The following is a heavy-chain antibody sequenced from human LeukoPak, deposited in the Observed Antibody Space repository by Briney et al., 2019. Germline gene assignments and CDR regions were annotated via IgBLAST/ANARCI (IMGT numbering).Heavy chain of an antibody. CDR2: ISYDGSNK. D-gene: IGHD3-3*01. CDR3: AGGANYDFWSGSFDY. CDR1: GFTFSSYA. Sequence: GGSLRLSCAASGFTFSSYAMHWVRQAPGKGLEWVAVISYDGSNKYYADSVKGRFTISRDNSKNTLYLQMNSLRAEDTAVYYCAGGANYDFWSGSFDYWGQGTLVTVSS. V-gene: IGHV3-30*01. J-gene: IGHJ4*02.